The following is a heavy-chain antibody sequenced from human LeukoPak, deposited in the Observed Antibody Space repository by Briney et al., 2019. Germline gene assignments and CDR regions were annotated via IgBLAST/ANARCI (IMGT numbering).Heavy chain of an antibody. CDR1: GYTFTSYG. CDR3: ARVARCGGDCYSGEYFQH. D-gene: IGHD2-21*01. CDR2: ISAYNGNT. V-gene: IGHV1-18*01. Sequence: ASVKVSCKASGYTFTSYGISWVRQAPGQGLEWMGWISAYNGNTNYAQKLQGRVTMTTDTSTSTAYMELSSLRSEDTAVYYCARVARCGGDCYSGEYFQHWGQGTLVTVSS. J-gene: IGHJ1*01.